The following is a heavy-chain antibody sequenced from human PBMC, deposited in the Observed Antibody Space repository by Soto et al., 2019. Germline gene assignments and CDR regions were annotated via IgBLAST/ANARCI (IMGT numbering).Heavy chain of an antibody. CDR1: GYTFTSYA. J-gene: IGHJ6*02. CDR3: ARVGILYYYYGMDV. Sequence: ASVKVSCKASGYTFTSYAMHWVRQAPAQRLEWMGWINAGNGNTKYSQKFQGRVTITRDTSASTAYMELSSLRSEDTAVYYCARVGILYYYYGMDVWGQGTKVTGSS. V-gene: IGHV1-3*01. CDR2: INAGNGNT. D-gene: IGHD1-20*01.